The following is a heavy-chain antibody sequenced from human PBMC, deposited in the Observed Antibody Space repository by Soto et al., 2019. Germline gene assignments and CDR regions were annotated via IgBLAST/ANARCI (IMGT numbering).Heavy chain of an antibody. V-gene: IGHV3-53*01. Sequence: PGGSLRLSCAASGFTVSSNYMSWVRQAPGKGLEWVSVIYSGGSTYYADSVKGRFTISRDNSKNTLYLQMNSLRAEDTAVYYRARDRGTVVTRFGMDVWGQGTKVSVSS. CDR1: GFTVSSNY. CDR3: ARDRGTVVTRFGMDV. CDR2: IYSGGST. D-gene: IGHD4-17*01. J-gene: IGHJ6*02.